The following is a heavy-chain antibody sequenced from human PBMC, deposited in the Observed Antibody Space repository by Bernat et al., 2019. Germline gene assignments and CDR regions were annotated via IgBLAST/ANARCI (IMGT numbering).Heavy chain of an antibody. D-gene: IGHD4-17*01. CDR1: VGSISSGGYS. V-gene: IGHV4-30-2*01. J-gene: IGHJ3*02. Sequence: QLQLQDSGSGLVKPSQTLSLTCAVSVGSISSGGYSWSWIRQPPGKGLEWIGYIYHSGSTYYNPSLKSRVTISVDRSKNQFSLKLSSVTAADTAVYYCAGTTVTIATLRAYAFDIWGQGTMVTVSS. CDR3: AGTTVTIATLRAYAFDI. CDR2: IYHSGST.